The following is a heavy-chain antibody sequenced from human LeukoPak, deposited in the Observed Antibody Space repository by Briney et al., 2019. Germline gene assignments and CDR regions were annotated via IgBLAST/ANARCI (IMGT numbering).Heavy chain of an antibody. J-gene: IGHJ4*02. CDR1: GFTFSSYS. CDR2: ISGSGGST. Sequence: GRSLRLSCAASGFTFSSYSMSWVRQAPGKGLEWVSGISGSGGSTYYADSVRGLFTVTRDNSKNAVYLQMNSLRAEDRAVYYCAKDVAWVQLCLDYWGQGTLVTVSS. CDR3: AKDVAWVQLCLDY. D-gene: IGHD5-18*01. V-gene: IGHV3-23*01.